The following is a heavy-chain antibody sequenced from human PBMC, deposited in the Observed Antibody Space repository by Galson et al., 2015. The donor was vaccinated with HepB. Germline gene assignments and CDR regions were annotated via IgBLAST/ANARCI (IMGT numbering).Heavy chain of an antibody. D-gene: IGHD3-3*01. Sequence: ETLSLTCAVYGGSFSGYYWSWIRQPPGKGLEWIGEINHSGSTNYNPSLKSRVTISVDTSKNQFSLKLSSVTAADTAVYYCARGKMRGDFWSGYYTGELGVQAPPDVWGKGTTVTVSS. CDR1: GGSFSGYY. J-gene: IGHJ6*04. V-gene: IGHV4-34*01. CDR2: INHSGST. CDR3: ARGKMRGDFWSGYYTGELGVQAPPDV.